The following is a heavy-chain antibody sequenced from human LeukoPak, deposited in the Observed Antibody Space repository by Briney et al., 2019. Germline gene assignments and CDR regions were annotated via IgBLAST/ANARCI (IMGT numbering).Heavy chain of an antibody. V-gene: IGHV3-15*01. D-gene: IGHD6-19*01. CDR2: IKSKTDGGTT. CDR1: GFTFSNAW. Sequence: GGSLRLSCAASGFTFSNAWMSWVRQAPGKGLEWVGRIKSKTDGGTTDYAAPVKGRFTISRDDSKNTLYLQMNSLKTEDTAVYYCAKNMGRWLVTQTAEYFQNWGQGSLVTVSS. J-gene: IGHJ1*01. CDR3: AKNMGRWLVTQTAEYFQN.